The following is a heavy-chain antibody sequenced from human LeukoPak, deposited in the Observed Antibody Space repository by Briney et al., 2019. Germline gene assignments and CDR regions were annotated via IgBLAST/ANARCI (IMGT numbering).Heavy chain of an antibody. CDR1: GFTFSNAW. CDR3: TLRDCSSGSCSEC. V-gene: IGHV3-73*01. J-gene: IGHJ4*02. D-gene: IGHD2-15*01. CDR2: IRSKANSYAT. Sequence: GGSLILSCAASGFTFSNAWMNWVRQASGKGLEWVGRIRSKANSYATSYAASVKGRFTISSDDSDNTAYLQMSSLKTEDTAVYYCTLRDCSSGSCSECWGQGTLVTVSS.